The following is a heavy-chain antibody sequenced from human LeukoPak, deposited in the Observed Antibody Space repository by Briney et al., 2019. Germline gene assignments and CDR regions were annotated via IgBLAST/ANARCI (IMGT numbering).Heavy chain of an antibody. V-gene: IGHV4-59*08. CDR2: IYYSGGT. CDR3: ARGVSYYDSSGYYNEYFQH. CDR1: GGSLSSYY. J-gene: IGHJ1*01. Sequence: SGTLSLTCTVSGGSLSSYYWSWVRQPPGKGLEWIGSIYYSGGTNYNASLKSRVTISVDTSKNQFSLKLSSVTAADTAVYYCARGVSYYDSSGYYNEYFQHWGQGTLVTVSS. D-gene: IGHD3-22*01.